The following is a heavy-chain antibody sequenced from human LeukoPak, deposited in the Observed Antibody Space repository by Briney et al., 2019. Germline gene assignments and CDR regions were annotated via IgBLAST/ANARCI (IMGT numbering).Heavy chain of an antibody. CDR1: GSSISTVYY. V-gene: IGHV4-38-2*02. Sequence: PSETLSLTCTVSGSSISTVYYWGWVRQPPGKSLEWIGSIFYTGKVYYNPSLKSRVTMSLDTSQNQFSLNLGAVTAADTAIYYCTRAYRPHVVGTHYWGQGTLVAVSS. J-gene: IGHJ4*02. CDR2: IFYTGKV. CDR3: TRAYRPHVVGTHY. D-gene: IGHD2-15*01.